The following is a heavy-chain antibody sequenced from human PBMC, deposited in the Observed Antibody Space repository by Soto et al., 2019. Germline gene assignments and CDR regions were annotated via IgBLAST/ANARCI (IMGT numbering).Heavy chain of an antibody. CDR1: GGSISSGGYS. V-gene: IGHV4-30-2*01. J-gene: IGHJ4*02. D-gene: IGHD3-10*01. CDR3: ARVGGFGATTIDY. CDR2: IYHSGRT. Sequence: SETLSLTCAVSGGSISSGGYSWSWIRQPPGKGLEWIGYIYHSGRTYYNPSLKSRVTISVDRSKNQFSLKLSSVTAADTAVYYCARVGGFGATTIDYWGQGTLVTVSS.